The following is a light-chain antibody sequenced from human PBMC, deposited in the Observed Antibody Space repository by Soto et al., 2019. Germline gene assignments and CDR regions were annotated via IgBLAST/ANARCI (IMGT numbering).Light chain of an antibody. V-gene: IGLV1-40*01. CDR3: QSYDSSLSGGV. Sequence: QSVLTQPPSVPGAPGQRVTFSCTGSTSNIGAGYNVHWYQQLPGTAPKLLIYGNSNRPSGVPDRFSGSKSGTSASLAITGLQAEDEADYYCQSYDSSLSGGVFGGGTKLTVL. CDR2: GNS. J-gene: IGLJ3*02. CDR1: TSNIGAGYN.